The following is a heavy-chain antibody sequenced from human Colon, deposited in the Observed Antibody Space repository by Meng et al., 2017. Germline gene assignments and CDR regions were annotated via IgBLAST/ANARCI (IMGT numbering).Heavy chain of an antibody. Sequence: GGSLRLSCVPSGFTFSDYWMSWVRQAPGKGLEWVANINQDGSEKNYVDSVKGRFTISRDNAKNSLYLQMDSLRAEDTAVYYCARGGSILRGVIWVYWGQGTLVTVSS. CDR3: ARGGSILRGVIWVY. CDR1: GFTFSDYW. D-gene: IGHD3-10*01. CDR2: INQDGSEK. J-gene: IGHJ4*02. V-gene: IGHV3-7*01.